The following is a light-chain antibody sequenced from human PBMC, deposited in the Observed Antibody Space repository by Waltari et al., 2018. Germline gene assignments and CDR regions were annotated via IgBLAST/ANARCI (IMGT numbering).Light chain of an antibody. CDR2: GNS. V-gene: IGLV1-40*01. CDR3: QSYDSSLSGSV. CDR1: SSNIGAGYD. Sequence: QSGLTQSPSVSGAPGQRVTISCPGSSSNIGAGYDVHWYQLLPGTAPNLLIYGNSNRPSGVPDLFSGSKSGTSASLAITGLQAEDEAGYYCQSYDSSLSGSVFGGGTKLTVL. J-gene: IGLJ2*01.